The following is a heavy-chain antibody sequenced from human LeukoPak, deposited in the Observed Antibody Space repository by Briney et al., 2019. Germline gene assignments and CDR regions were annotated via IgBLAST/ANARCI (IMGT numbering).Heavy chain of an antibody. Sequence: ASVKVSCKASGYTFTGYYMHWVRQAPGQGLEWMGWINPNSGGTNYAQKFQGRVTMTRDTSISTAYMELSSLRSEDTAVYYCARRYSSSWYWYYYYGMDVWGQGTTVTVSS. CDR1: GYTFTGYY. D-gene: IGHD6-13*01. CDR2: INPNSGGT. J-gene: IGHJ6*02. CDR3: ARRYSSSWYWYYYYGMDV. V-gene: IGHV1-2*02.